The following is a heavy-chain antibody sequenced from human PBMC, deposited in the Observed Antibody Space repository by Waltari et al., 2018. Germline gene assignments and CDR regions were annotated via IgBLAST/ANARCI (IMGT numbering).Heavy chain of an antibody. CDR2: IYYSGST. D-gene: IGHD5-18*01. CDR1: GGSISSYY. CDR3: ARVHVDTAMVNEWYWYFDL. J-gene: IGHJ2*01. V-gene: IGHV4-59*01. Sequence: QVQLQESGPGLVKPSETLSLTCTVSGGSISSYYWSWIRQPPGTGLEWIGYIYYSGSTNYNPSLKSRVTISVDTSKNQFSLKLSSVTAADTAVYYCARVHVDTAMVNEWYWYFDLWGRGTLVTVSS.